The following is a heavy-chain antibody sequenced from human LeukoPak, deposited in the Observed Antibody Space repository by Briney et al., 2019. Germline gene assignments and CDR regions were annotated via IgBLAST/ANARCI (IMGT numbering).Heavy chain of an antibody. V-gene: IGHV3-30*18. Sequence: PGGSLRLSCAASGFTFRSYDMHWVRQGPGKGLQCVAVISYDGSNKYHTDSVKGRFTISRDNSKNTLYLQMNSLRAEDTAVYYCAKDSEIAAAGSYWYFDLWGRGTLVTVSS. CDR1: GFTFRSYD. D-gene: IGHD6-13*01. CDR3: AKDSEIAAAGSYWYFDL. CDR2: ISYDGSNK. J-gene: IGHJ2*01.